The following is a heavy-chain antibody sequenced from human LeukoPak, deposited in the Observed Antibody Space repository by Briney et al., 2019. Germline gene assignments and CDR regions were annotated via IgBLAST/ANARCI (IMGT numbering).Heavy chain of an antibody. Sequence: SETLSLTCTVSGDSVSSGSYYWSWIRQPPGKGLEWIGYIYYSGSTNYNPSLKSRVTISVDTSKNQFSLKLSSVTAADTAVYYCARMVDRMVRGVDYWGQGTLVTVSS. J-gene: IGHJ4*02. CDR3: ARMVDRMVRGVDY. CDR2: IYYSGST. V-gene: IGHV4-61*01. D-gene: IGHD3-10*01. CDR1: GDSVSSGSYY.